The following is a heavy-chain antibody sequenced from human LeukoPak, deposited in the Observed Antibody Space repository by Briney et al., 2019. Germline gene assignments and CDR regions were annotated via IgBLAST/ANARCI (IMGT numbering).Heavy chain of an antibody. CDR1: GGSFSGYY. CDR3: ARGRRGYSYGPGSGSFDY. Sequence: PSETLSLTCAVYGGSFSGYYWSWLRQPPGKGLEWIGEINHSGGTNYNPSLKSRVTISVDTSKNQFSLKLSSVTAADTAVYYCARGRRGYSYGPGSGSFDYWGQGTLVTVSS. D-gene: IGHD5-18*01. V-gene: IGHV4-34*01. CDR2: INHSGGT. J-gene: IGHJ4*02.